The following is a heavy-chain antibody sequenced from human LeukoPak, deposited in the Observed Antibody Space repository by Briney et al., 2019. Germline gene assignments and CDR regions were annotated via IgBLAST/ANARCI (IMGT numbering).Heavy chain of an antibody. Sequence: GGSLRLSCAVSGFTFSRFWMSWVRQAPGKGLEWVATIKEDGSEKYYVDSVKGRFTISRDNAKSSLYLLINSLRVEDTAVYYCASRGGCYPRAFDHWGKGTLVTVSS. CDR1: GFTFSRFW. CDR2: IKEDGSEK. J-gene: IGHJ5*02. V-gene: IGHV3-7*01. CDR3: ASRGGCYPRAFDH. D-gene: IGHD2-21*01.